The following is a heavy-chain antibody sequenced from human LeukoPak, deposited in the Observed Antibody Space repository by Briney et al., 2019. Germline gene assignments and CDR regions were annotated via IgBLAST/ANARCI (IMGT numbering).Heavy chain of an antibody. CDR1: GFTFSSYG. J-gene: IGHJ4*02. Sequence: GGSLRLSCAASGFTFSSYGMHWVRQAPGKGLEWVAFIRYDGSNKYYADSVKGRFTISRDNSKNTLYLQMNSLRAEDTAVYYCAKTGPRGITVTTYFDYWGQGTLVTVSS. CDR3: AKTGPRGITVTTYFDY. D-gene: IGHD4-17*01. CDR2: IRYDGSNK. V-gene: IGHV3-30*02.